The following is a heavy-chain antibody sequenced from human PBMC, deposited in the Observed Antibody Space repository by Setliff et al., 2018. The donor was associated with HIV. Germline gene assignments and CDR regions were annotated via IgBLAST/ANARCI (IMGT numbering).Heavy chain of an antibody. CDR3: ARGNYYNMWADPFDY. V-gene: IGHV4-39*07. D-gene: IGHD3-10*01. Sequence: SETLSLTCSVSYSSLTSNNFYWGWIRQPPGRGLEWIGNIYYTGTAYYNSSLKSRVRISVDTSTNQFSLNVTSVTAADTAVYYCARGNYYNMWADPFDYWGQGTLVTVSS. CDR1: YSSLTSNNFY. J-gene: IGHJ4*02. CDR2: IYYTGTA.